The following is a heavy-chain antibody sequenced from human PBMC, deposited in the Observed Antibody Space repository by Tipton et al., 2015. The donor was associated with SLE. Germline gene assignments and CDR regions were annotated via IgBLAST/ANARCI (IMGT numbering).Heavy chain of an antibody. D-gene: IGHD1-26*01. CDR3: ARHEAYSGSSPFDI. CDR1: GGSISSSSYY. J-gene: IGHJ3*02. Sequence: GLVKPSETLSLTCTVSGGSISSSSYYWGWIRQSPGKGLEWIGSMFSSGNTYSNPSLRSRLTIAADTSKNQFSLKLSSVTAADTAVYYCARHEAYSGSSPFDIWGHGTMVTVSS. V-gene: IGHV4-39*01. CDR2: MFSSGNT.